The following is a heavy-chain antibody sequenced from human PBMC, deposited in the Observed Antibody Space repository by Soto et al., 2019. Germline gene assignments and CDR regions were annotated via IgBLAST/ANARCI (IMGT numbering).Heavy chain of an antibody. CDR2: IFSNDEK. CDR3: ARTDLEWLLYAKTKGYYYMDV. J-gene: IGHJ6*03. Sequence: SGPTLVNPPETLTLTCTVSGFSLSNARMGVSWIRQPPGKALEWLAHIFSNDEKSYSTSLKSRLTISKDTSKSQVVLTMTNMDPVDTATCYCARTDLEWLLYAKTKGYYYMDVWGKGTTVTVSS. D-gene: IGHD3-3*01. CDR1: GFSLSNARMG. V-gene: IGHV2-26*01.